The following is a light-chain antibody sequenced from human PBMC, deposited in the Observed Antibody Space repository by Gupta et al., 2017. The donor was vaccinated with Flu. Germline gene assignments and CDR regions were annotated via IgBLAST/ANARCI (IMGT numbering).Light chain of an antibody. Sequence: LPGTLGEPATINCRSSQNLVYGNGNNYLNWFQKRPGQPPRRLIYKASNRDSGVPDRFSGSGSGTDFTLKISSVEAEDVAVYYCKQGYHCPLTFGQGTKLEIK. J-gene: IGKJ5*01. CDR3: KQGYHCPLT. V-gene: IGKV2-30*01. CDR1: QNLVYGNGNNY. CDR2: KAS.